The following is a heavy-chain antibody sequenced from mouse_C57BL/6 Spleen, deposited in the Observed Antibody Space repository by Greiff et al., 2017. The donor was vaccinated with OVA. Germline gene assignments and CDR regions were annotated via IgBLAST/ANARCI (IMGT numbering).Heavy chain of an antibody. V-gene: IGHV1-64*01. CDR2: IHPNSGST. J-gene: IGHJ1*03. CDR1: GYTFTSYW. Sequence: QVQLQQPGAELVKPGASVKLSCKASGYTFTSYWMHWVKQRPGQGLEWIGMIHPNSGSTNYNEKFKSKATLTVDKSSSTAYMQLSSLTSEDSSVYYCARWDYYGSRDVDVWGTGTTVTVSS. CDR3: ARWDYYGSRDVDV. D-gene: IGHD1-1*01.